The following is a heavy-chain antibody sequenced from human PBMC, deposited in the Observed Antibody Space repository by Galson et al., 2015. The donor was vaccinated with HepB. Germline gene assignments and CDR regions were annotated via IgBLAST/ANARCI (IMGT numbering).Heavy chain of an antibody. CDR3: ATLVKAGSNSGGDY. J-gene: IGHJ4*02. Sequence: SVKVSCKASGGTFSTYVISWVRQAPGQGLEWMGRIIPILGIANYAQKFQGRVSITADESTSTAYMELSSLRSEDTAVYYCATLVKAGSNSGGDYWGQGTLVTVSS. CDR2: IIPILGIA. V-gene: IGHV1-69*04. CDR1: GGTFSTYV. D-gene: IGHD2-2*01.